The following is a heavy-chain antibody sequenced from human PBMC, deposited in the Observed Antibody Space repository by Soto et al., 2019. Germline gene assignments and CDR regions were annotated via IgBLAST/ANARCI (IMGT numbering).Heavy chain of an antibody. CDR3: ARGYYANGGTNAFDI. V-gene: IGHV3-21*01. CDR2: ISSSSSYI. CDR1: GFTFSSYS. Sequence: EVQLVESGGGLVKPGGSLRLSCAASGFTFSSYSMNWVRQAPGKGLEWVSSISSSSSYIYYADSVKGRFTISRDNAKNSLYLQMNSLRAEDTAVYYCARGYYANGGTNAFDIWGQGTMVTVSS. J-gene: IGHJ3*02. D-gene: IGHD2-2*01.